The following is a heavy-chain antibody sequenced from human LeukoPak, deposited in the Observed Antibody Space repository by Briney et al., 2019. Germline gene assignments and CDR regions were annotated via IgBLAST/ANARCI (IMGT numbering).Heavy chain of an antibody. D-gene: IGHD2-2*01. Sequence: GGSLRLSSAASGFTVRANYMNWVRQAPGKGLEWVAVIWYDGSNKYYADSVKGRFTISRDNSKNTLYLQMNSLRAEDTAVYYCARDLVVVVPAAQISAAYYYGMDVWGQGTTVTVSS. J-gene: IGHJ6*02. V-gene: IGHV3-33*08. CDR1: GFTVRANY. CDR3: ARDLVVVVPAAQISAAYYYGMDV. CDR2: IWYDGSNK.